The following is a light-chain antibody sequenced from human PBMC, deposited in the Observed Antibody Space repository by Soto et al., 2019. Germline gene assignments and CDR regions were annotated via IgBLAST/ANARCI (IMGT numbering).Light chain of an antibody. CDR2: GAS. V-gene: IGKV3-20*01. Sequence: EIVLTQSPGTLSLAPGERATLSCRASQSVSSSYLAWYQQNPGQAPRLLIFGASSRAAGSPHMISGSGPGHYLTLTISGLEREDFAFYYGQHYGRSPWTFVGGTKGEI. CDR1: QSVSSSY. J-gene: IGKJ1*01. CDR3: QHYGRSPWT.